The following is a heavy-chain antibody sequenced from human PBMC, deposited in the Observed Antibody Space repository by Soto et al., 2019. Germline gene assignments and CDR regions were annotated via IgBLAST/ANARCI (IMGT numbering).Heavy chain of an antibody. CDR1: GYTFTSYG. D-gene: IGHD3-16*01. CDR3: ARGLNWNYIMNWLDT. CDR2: ISAYNGNT. J-gene: IGHJ5*02. V-gene: IGHV1-18*01. Sequence: ASVKVSCKASGYTFTSYGISWVRQAPGQGLEWMGWISAYNGNTNYAQKLQGRVTMTTDTSTSTAYMELRSLRSDDTAMYYCARGLNWNYIMNWLDTWGQGTLVTVSS.